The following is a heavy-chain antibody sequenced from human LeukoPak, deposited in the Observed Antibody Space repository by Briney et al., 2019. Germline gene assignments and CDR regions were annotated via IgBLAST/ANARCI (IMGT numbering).Heavy chain of an antibody. D-gene: IGHD1-26*01. J-gene: IGHJ5*02. CDR1: GGSISSYY. V-gene: IGHV4-59*08. CDR3: ARLGATLPQSRPDNWFDP. CDR2: IYYSGST. Sequence: PSETLSLTCTVSGGSISSYYWSWIRQPPGKGLEWIGYIYYSGSTNYNPSLKSRVTISVDTSKNQFSLKLSSVTAADTAVYYCARLGATLPQSRPDNWFDPWGQGTLVTVSS.